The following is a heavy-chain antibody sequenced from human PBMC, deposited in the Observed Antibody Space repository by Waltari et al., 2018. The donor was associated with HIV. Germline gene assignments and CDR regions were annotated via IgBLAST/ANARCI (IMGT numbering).Heavy chain of an antibody. Sequence: EVQLVESGGGLVQPGGSLRISCEAAGFTFSSYCLNWLRQAPGKGLEWVSYISSSSSTIYYADSVKGRFTISRDNAKNSLYLQMNSLRAEDTAVYYCANMGGYYYDSSGYYYDFDYWGQGTLVTVSS. J-gene: IGHJ4*02. CDR2: ISSSSSTI. CDR3: ANMGGYYYDSSGYYYDFDY. CDR1: GFTFSSYC. V-gene: IGHV3-48*01. D-gene: IGHD3-22*01.